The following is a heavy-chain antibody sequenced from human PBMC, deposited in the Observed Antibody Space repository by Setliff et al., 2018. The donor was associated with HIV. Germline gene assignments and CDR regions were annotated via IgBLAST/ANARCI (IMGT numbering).Heavy chain of an antibody. V-gene: IGHV4-34*01. CDR2: IYYSGST. Sequence: SETLSLTCAVYGGSFSGYYWGWIRQPPGKGLEWIGNIYYSGSTYYNPSLKTRVTISVDGSKNQFSLKLKSVTAADTAVYYCARWHPPYGFWEEDYWGQGTLVTVSS. D-gene: IGHD3-10*01. J-gene: IGHJ4*02. CDR3: ARWHPPYGFWEEDY. CDR1: GGSFSGYY.